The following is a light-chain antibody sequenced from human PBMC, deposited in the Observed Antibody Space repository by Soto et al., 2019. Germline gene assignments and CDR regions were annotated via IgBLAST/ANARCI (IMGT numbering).Light chain of an antibody. Sequence: DIQMTQSPSTLSASVGDRVTITCRASQSISSWLAWYQQKPGKAPKLLIYKASSLESGVPSRFSGSGSGTEFILTISSLQPDDFATYYCQHLGTFGQGTKVDIK. CDR3: QHLGT. CDR1: QSISSW. J-gene: IGKJ1*01. V-gene: IGKV1-5*03. CDR2: KAS.